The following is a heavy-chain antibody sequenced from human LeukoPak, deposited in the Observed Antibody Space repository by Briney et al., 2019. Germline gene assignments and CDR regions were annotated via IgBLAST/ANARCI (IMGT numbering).Heavy chain of an antibody. CDR2: IYPGDSDT. CDR1: GYTLTTYW. Sequence: GESLKISCKGSGYTLTTYWIAWVRQMPGKGLEWMGMIYPGDSDTRYSPSFQGQVTISADKSISTAYLQWSSLKASDTAMYYCARLLEGVAGTWGYWGQGTLVTVSS. V-gene: IGHV5-51*01. D-gene: IGHD6-19*01. CDR3: ARLLEGVAGTWGY. J-gene: IGHJ4*02.